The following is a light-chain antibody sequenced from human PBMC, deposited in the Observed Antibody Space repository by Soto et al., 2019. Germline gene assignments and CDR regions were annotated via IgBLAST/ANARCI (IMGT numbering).Light chain of an antibody. CDR3: SSHVGTKLV. J-gene: IGLJ2*01. CDR2: EVT. CDR1: SSDVGAYNY. Sequence: QSALTQPPSASGSPGQSVTISCAGTSSDVGAYNYVSWYQQHPGKAPKLMIYEVTKRPSGVPDRFSGSKSGNTASLTVSGLQVEDEADYYCSSHVGTKLVFGGGTKVTVL. V-gene: IGLV2-8*01.